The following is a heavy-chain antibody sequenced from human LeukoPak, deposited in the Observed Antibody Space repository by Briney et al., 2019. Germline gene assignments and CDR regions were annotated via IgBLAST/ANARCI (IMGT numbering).Heavy chain of an antibody. J-gene: IGHJ5*02. CDR3: AREIIAAATTNWFDP. Sequence: SETLSLTCAVYGGSFSGYYWSWIRQPPGKGLEWIGEINHSGSTNYNPSFKSRVTISVDTSKNQFSLKLSSVTAADTAVYYCAREIIAAATTNWFDPWGQGTLVTVSS. CDR1: GGSFSGYY. V-gene: IGHV4-34*01. CDR2: INHSGST. D-gene: IGHD6-13*01.